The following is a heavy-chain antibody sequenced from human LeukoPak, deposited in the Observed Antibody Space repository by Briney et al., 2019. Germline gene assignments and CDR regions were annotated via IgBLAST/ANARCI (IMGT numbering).Heavy chain of an antibody. CDR1: GYSFTSYW. D-gene: IGHD2-15*01. J-gene: IGHJ3*02. CDR3: ASQDSDTAFDI. V-gene: IGHV5-51*01. Sequence: GGSLEISCKGSGYSFTSYWIGWVRQMPGKGLEGMGIIYPGDSDTRYSPSFQGQVTISADKSISTAYLQWSSLKASDTAMYYCASQDSDTAFDIWGQGTMVTVSS. CDR2: IYPGDSDT.